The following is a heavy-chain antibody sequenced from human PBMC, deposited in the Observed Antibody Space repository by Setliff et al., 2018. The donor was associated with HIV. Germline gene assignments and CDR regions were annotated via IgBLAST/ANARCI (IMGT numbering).Heavy chain of an antibody. CDR3: ARVALSVTRTSRRAFDI. CDR1: GGSISSVNW. D-gene: IGHD2-8*01. J-gene: IGHJ3*02. V-gene: IGHV4-4*02. CDR2: IDHSGGT. Sequence: SETLSLTCAVSGGSISSVNWWTWVRQPPGKGLEWIGEIDHSGGTKYNPSLTGRVTMSVDKSKNQFSLNLNSVTAADTAVYYCARVALSVTRTSRRAFDIWGPGTMVTVSS.